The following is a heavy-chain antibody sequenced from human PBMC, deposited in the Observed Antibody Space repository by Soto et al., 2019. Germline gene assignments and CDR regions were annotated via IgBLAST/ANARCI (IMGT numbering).Heavy chain of an antibody. Sequence: PSETLSLTCTVSGASISRSPYCWAWIRQPPGKGLEWVGSLCYSGNYYRPSLKSRVTISVDTSKNQLSLNLSAVAAEDPAIYYSSRRAAEGFDPWGQGTLVTVSS. CDR1: GASISRSPYC. J-gene: IGHJ5*02. CDR2: LCYSGN. V-gene: IGHV4-39*01. CDR3: SRRAAEGFDP.